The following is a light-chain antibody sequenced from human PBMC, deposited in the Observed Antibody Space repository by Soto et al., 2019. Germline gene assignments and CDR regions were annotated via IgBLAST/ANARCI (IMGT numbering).Light chain of an antibody. CDR1: SSNIGSNN. CDR3: AAWDDSLSGS. V-gene: IGLV1-47*02. J-gene: IGLJ2*01. CDR2: SNN. Sequence: QSVLTQPPSASGTPGQRVTISCSGSSSNIGSNNVYWYQQLPGTAPKLLIYSNNQRPSAVTDRFSGSKSCTSASLAISVLLSEDEAYYYCAAWDDSLSGSFGGGTKLTVL.